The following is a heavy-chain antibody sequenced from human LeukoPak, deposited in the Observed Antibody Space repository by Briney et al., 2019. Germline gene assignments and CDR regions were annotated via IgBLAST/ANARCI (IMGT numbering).Heavy chain of an antibody. CDR1: GFTFSIYW. CDR3: ARDAEGRRYSPQDY. D-gene: IGHD5-18*01. J-gene: IGHJ4*02. V-gene: IGHV3-74*01. CDR2: VNSDGSTT. Sequence: GGSLRLSCAASGFTFSIYWMHWVRQAPGNGLVWVSRVNSDGSTTTYADSVRGRFTISRDNAKNSVFLQMSSLRVDDTAVYYCARDAEGRRYSPQDYWGQGTLVTVSS.